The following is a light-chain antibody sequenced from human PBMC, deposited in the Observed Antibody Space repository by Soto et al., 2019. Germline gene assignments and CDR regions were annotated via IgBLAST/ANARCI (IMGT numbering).Light chain of an antibody. J-gene: IGKJ1*01. Sequence: DIQMTQSPSTLSASVGDRVTITCRASQSISSWLAWYQQKPGKAPKLLIYDASILESGVPSRFSGSGSGTEFTLTISSLQPDDFATYYCQQYNSYSPLTFGQGTKVEIK. CDR2: DAS. CDR3: QQYNSYSPLT. V-gene: IGKV1-5*01. CDR1: QSISSW.